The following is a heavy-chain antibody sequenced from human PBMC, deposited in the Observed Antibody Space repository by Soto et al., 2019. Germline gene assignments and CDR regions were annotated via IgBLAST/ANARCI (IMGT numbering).Heavy chain of an antibody. Sequence: QITLKESGPTLVKPTQTLTLTCTFSGFSLSASGVGVGWVRQPPGKALEWLALIYWDDDKRYSPSLKSRLTITKDTSEDQVVLTMTTRDPGDTGTYYCAHTDDFWSGYVAWKSWGHGTLVTVSS. CDR2: IYWDDDK. J-gene: IGHJ5*01. CDR1: GFSLSASGVG. V-gene: IGHV2-5*02. CDR3: AHTDDFWSGYVAWKS. D-gene: IGHD3-3*01.